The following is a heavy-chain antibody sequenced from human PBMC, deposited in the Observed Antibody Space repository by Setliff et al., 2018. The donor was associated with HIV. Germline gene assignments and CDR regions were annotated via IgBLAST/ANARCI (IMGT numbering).Heavy chain of an antibody. Sequence: PSETLSLTCAVSGYSISSGYYWGWIRQPPGKGLEWIGSIWHSGNTNYNPSLKSRVTISVDKSKNQFSLRLTSVTAADTAVYYCARERSRGYTDPPRFDYWGQGTLVTVSS. D-gene: IGHD5-18*01. CDR2: IWHSGNT. V-gene: IGHV4-38-2*02. CDR3: ARERSRGYTDPPRFDY. CDR1: GYSISSGYY. J-gene: IGHJ4*02.